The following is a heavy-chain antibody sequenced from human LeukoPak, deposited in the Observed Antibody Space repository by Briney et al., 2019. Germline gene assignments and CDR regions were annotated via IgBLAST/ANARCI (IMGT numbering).Heavy chain of an antibody. J-gene: IGHJ4*02. Sequence: GGSLRLSCSASGFTLSNFWIHWVRQAPGKGLVWVSRINTDGSSTNYADSVKGRFAVSRDNAKNSLYLQMNSLRAEDTAVYYCAREGEGYYGSGSYYDYWGQGTLVTVSS. CDR2: INTDGSST. CDR1: GFTLSNFW. V-gene: IGHV3-74*01. CDR3: AREGEGYYGSGSYYDY. D-gene: IGHD3-10*01.